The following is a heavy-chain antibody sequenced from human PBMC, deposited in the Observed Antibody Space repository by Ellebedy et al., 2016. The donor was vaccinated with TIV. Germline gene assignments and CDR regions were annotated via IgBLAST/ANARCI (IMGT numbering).Heavy chain of an antibody. V-gene: IGHV3-53*01. Sequence: GESLKISCAASGFTVSNNYMSWLRQAPGKGLEWVSIIYSDGTTHYADSVKGRFTISRDNSKNTVYLQMNSLTAEDTAVYYCARDRSFYYFDYWGQGTLVTVSS. J-gene: IGHJ4*02. CDR2: IYSDGTT. CDR1: GFTVSNNY. CDR3: ARDRSFYYFDY.